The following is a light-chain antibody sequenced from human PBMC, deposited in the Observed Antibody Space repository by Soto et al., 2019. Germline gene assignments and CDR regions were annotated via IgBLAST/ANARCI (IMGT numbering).Light chain of an antibody. CDR2: GAS. CDR1: QSVHSN. J-gene: IGKJ5*01. V-gene: IGKV3-11*01. Sequence: EIVMTQSPATLSLSPGETATLSCRASQSVHSNLAWFQQHPGQAPRLLFFGASNRATGIPARFSGSGSGTDFTLTISSLEPEDFAVYYCQQRSNWPPITFGQGTRLEIK. CDR3: QQRSNWPPIT.